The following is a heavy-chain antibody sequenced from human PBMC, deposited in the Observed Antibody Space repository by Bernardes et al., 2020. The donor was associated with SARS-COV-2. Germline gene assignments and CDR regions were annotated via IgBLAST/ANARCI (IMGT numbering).Heavy chain of an antibody. Sequence: SETLSLTCAVYGGSFSGYYWSWIRQPPGKGLQWIGEINHSGGTNYNPSPKSRVTISVDTSKNQFSLKLSSVTAADTAVYYCAGGRYSGYDFLSWFDYWGQGTLVTVSS. V-gene: IGHV4-34*01. CDR1: GGSFSGYY. CDR2: INHSGGT. J-gene: IGHJ4*02. CDR3: AGGRYSGYDFLSWFDY. D-gene: IGHD5-12*01.